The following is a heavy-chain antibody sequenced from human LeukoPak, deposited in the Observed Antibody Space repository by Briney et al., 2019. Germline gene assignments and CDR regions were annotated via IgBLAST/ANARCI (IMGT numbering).Heavy chain of an antibody. Sequence: SETLSLTCTVSGDSISSYYLSWIRQPAGKGLEWIGRVYTSGSTNYNPSLKSRVTMSVDTSKNQVSLKLNSVTAADTAVYYCARDFLVVVPAAIYHYWGQGTLVTVSS. D-gene: IGHD2-2*01. CDR1: GDSISSYY. J-gene: IGHJ4*02. CDR2: VYTSGST. CDR3: ARDFLVVVPAAIYHY. V-gene: IGHV4-4*07.